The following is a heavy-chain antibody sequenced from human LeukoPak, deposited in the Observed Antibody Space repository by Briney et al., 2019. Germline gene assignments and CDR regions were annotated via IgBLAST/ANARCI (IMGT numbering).Heavy chain of an antibody. CDR1: GFRFNRFS. CDR2: IKQDGSQK. Sequence: GGSLRLSCAASGFRFNRFSMSWVRQTPGKGLEWVANIKQDGSQKEYADSVKGRFAISRDNANNFLDLQMNSLRAEDTGVYYCASVDFDNDDHYHYYLPNWGQGTRVTVSS. CDR3: ASVDFDNDDHYHYYLPN. V-gene: IGHV3-7*01. J-gene: IGHJ4*02. D-gene: IGHD2/OR15-2a*01.